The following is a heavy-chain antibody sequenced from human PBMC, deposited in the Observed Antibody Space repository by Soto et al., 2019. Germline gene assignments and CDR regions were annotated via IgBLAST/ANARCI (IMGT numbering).Heavy chain of an antibody. CDR1: GGSISSYY. J-gene: IGHJ3*02. D-gene: IGHD5-12*01. Sequence: QVQLQESGPGLVKPSETLSLTCTVSGGSISSYYWSWIRQPPGKGLEWIGYIYYSGSTNYNPSLKSRVTISVDTAKNQFSLKLSSVTAADTAVYYCARRGYSGYDLLNRVIRNDAFDIWGQGTMVTVSS. CDR3: ARRGYSGYDLLNRVIRNDAFDI. V-gene: IGHV4-59*08. CDR2: IYYSGST.